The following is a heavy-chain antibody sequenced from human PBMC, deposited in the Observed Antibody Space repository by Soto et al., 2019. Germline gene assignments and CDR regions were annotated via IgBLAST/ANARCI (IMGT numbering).Heavy chain of an antibody. CDR3: ARGGRAGDFDY. CDR2: IYYSGST. J-gene: IGHJ4*02. CDR1: VGSISSGGYY. D-gene: IGHD6-19*01. Sequence: TLSLTCTVSVGSISSGGYYWSWIRQHPGKGLEWIGYIYYSGSTYYNPSLKSRVTISVDTSKNQFSLKLSSVTAADTAVYYCARGGRAGDFDYWGQGTLVTVSS. V-gene: IGHV4-31*03.